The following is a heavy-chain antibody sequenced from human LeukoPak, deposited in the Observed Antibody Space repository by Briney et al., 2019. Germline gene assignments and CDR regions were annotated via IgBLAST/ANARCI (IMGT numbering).Heavy chain of an antibody. J-gene: IGHJ3*02. D-gene: IGHD3-10*01. CDR3: ARRRKALYYYGSGSYYNDAFDI. Sequence: PSETLSLTCAVYGGSFSGYYWSWIRQPPGKGLEWIGEINHSGSTNYNPSLKSRVTISVDTSKNQFSLKLSSVTAADTAVYYCARRRKALYYYGSGSYYNDAFDIWGQGTMVTVSS. CDR2: INHSGST. V-gene: IGHV4-34*01. CDR1: GGSFSGYY.